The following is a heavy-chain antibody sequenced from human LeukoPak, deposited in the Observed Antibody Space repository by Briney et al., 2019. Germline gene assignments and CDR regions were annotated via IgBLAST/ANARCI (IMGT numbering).Heavy chain of an antibody. Sequence: SETLSLTCTVSGYSISSGYYWGRIRQPPGKGLEWIGSIYYSGSTYYNPSLKSRVTISVDTSKNQFSLKLSSVTAADTAVYYCARSRYNWNGQNWFDPWGQGTLVTVSS. V-gene: IGHV4-38-2*02. J-gene: IGHJ5*02. CDR3: ARSRYNWNGQNWFDP. CDR1: GYSISSGYY. CDR2: IYYSGST. D-gene: IGHD1-20*01.